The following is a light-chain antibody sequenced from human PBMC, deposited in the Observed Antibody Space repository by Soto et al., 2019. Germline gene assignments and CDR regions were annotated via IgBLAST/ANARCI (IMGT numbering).Light chain of an antibody. CDR1: QSISSW. V-gene: IGKV1-5*01. Sequence: DIKMTHSPSTLSASVGDRVTITCRASQSISSWLAWYQQKPGKAPKLLIYDASSLESGVPSRFSGSGSGTEFTLTISSLQPDDFATYYCQQYNSYSGTFGQGTKVDNK. J-gene: IGKJ1*01. CDR2: DAS. CDR3: QQYNSYSGT.